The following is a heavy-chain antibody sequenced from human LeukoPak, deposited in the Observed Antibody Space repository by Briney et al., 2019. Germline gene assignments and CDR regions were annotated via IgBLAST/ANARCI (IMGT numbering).Heavy chain of an antibody. CDR3: ARDLQGSYYSPADY. Sequence: LGASVKVSCKASGYTFTGYYMHWVRQAPGQGLEWMGWINPNSGGTNYAQKFQGRVTMTRDTSISTAYMELSRLRSDDTAVYYCARDLQGSYYSPADYWGQGTLVTVSS. D-gene: IGHD1-26*01. CDR2: INPNSGGT. CDR1: GYTFTGYY. V-gene: IGHV1-2*03. J-gene: IGHJ4*02.